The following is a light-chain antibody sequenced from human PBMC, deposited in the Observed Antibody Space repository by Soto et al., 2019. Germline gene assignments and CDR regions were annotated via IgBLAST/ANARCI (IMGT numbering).Light chain of an antibody. J-gene: IGKJ1*01. CDR3: QQYGGSPRT. CDR2: GAS. Sequence: EIVMTPSPATLSVSPVERATLSCRASQSVSSNLAWYQQKPGQAPGLLIYGASTRATAIPARFSGSGSGTDFTLTISRLEPEDFAVYYCQQYGGSPRTFGQGTKVDIK. CDR1: QSVSSN. V-gene: IGKV3D-15*01.